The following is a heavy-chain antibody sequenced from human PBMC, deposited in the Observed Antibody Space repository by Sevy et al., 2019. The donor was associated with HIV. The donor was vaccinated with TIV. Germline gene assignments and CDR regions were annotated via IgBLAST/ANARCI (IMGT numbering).Heavy chain of an antibody. Sequence: GGSLRLSCAASGFTFSSYSMNWVRQAPGKGLEWVSYISSSSSTIYYADSVKGRFTISRDNAKNSLYLQMNSLRDEDTAVYYCARDLGDSSGYFMYYFDYWGQRTLVTVSS. V-gene: IGHV3-48*02. CDR2: ISSSSSTI. CDR1: GFTFSSYS. D-gene: IGHD3-22*01. J-gene: IGHJ4*02. CDR3: ARDLGDSSGYFMYYFDY.